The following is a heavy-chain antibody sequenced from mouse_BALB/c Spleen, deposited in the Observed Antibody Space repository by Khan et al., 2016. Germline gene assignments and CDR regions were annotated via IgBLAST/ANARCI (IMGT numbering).Heavy chain of an antibody. J-gene: IGHJ2*01. D-gene: IGHD4-1*01. CDR1: GFAFSRYW. Sequence: EVKLLESGGGLVQPGGSLKLSCAASGFAFSRYWMSWVRQAPGKGLEWIGEINPDSSTINYTPSLKDKFIISRDNAKNTLYLQMSKVRSEDTALYYCARDWDDSFDCWVHDTTLTVST. CDR2: INPDSSTI. CDR3: ARDWDDSFDC. V-gene: IGHV4-1*02.